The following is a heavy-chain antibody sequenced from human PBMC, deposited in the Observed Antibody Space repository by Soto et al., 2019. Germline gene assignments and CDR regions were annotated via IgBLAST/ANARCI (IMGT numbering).Heavy chain of an antibody. CDR2: INAGNGNT. V-gene: IGHV1-3*01. CDR3: ARSIVVVTALDY. J-gene: IGHJ4*02. CDR1: GYTFTSYA. Sequence: GASVKVSCKAAGYTFTSYAMHWVLQAPGQRLEWMGWINAGNGNTKYSQKFQGRVTITRDTSASTAYMELSSLRSEDTAVYYCARSIVVVTALDYWGQGTLVTVSS. D-gene: IGHD2-21*02.